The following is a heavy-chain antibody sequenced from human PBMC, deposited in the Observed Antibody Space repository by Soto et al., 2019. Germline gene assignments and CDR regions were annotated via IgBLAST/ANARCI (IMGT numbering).Heavy chain of an antibody. CDR1: GGTFSSYA. CDR3: ARDRGYCTNGVCSPYFYGMDV. CDR2: IIPIFGTA. V-gene: IGHV1-69*01. D-gene: IGHD2-8*01. J-gene: IGHJ6*02. Sequence: QVQLVQSGAEVKKPGSSVKVSCKASGGTFSSYAISWVRQAPGQGLEWMGVIIPIFGTANYAQKFQGRVTITADESTSTAYMELSSLRSEDTAVYYCARDRGYCTNGVCSPYFYGMDVWGQGTTVTVSS.